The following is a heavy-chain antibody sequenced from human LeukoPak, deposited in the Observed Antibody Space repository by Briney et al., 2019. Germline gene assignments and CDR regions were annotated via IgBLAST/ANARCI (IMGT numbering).Heavy chain of an antibody. CDR3: ASITMVGDYFDY. V-gene: IGHV1-46*01. D-gene: IGHD3-10*01. J-gene: IGHJ4*02. Sequence: ASVKVSCKASGYTFTSYYMHWVRQAPGQGLEWMGIINPSGGSTSYAQKFQGRVTMTRDTSTSTVYMELSSLRSEDTAVYYRASITMVGDYFDYWGQGTLVTVSS. CDR2: INPSGGST. CDR1: GYTFTSYY.